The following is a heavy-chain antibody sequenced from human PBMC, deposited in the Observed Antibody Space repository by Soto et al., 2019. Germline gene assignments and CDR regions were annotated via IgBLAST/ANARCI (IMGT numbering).Heavy chain of an antibody. CDR2: IYHSGST. V-gene: IGHV4-4*02. D-gene: IGHD6-13*01. CDR3: ARKQQLGLKFDY. J-gene: IGHJ4*02. CDR1: GDSISTNW. Sequence: PSEPLSLTCAVSGDSISTNWWTWVRQPPGKGLEWIGEIYHSGSTNYNPSLKSRVTISVDKSKNQLSLKLSSVTAADTAVYYCARKQQLGLKFDYWGQGTLVTV.